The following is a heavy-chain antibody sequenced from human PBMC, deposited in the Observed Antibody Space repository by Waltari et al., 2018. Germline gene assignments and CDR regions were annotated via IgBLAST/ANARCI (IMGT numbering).Heavy chain of an antibody. Sequence: EEQLVESGGGLAQPGESLRLSCAASGFTFSRYWMDWVRQAPGKGLVWVSRINSDGSSTTYADSVKGRFTISRDKAKNTLYVQMNRLRAEDTAVYYCARVATKTYSSPVPGRPYYYGMDVWGQGTTVTVSS. J-gene: IGHJ6*02. CDR3: ARVATKTYSSPVPGRPYYYGMDV. D-gene: IGHD6-19*01. CDR2: INSDGSST. CDR1: GFTFSRYW. V-gene: IGHV3-74*01.